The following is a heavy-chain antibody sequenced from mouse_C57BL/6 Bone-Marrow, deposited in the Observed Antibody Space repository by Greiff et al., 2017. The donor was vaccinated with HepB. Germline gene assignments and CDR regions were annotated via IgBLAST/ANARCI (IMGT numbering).Heavy chain of an antibody. D-gene: IGHD1-1*01. CDR3: ARALQDYYGSSYDY. CDR2: IDPSDSYT. CDR1: GYTFTSYW. J-gene: IGHJ2*01. V-gene: IGHV1-50*01. Sequence: VQLQQPGAELVKPGASVKLSCKASGYTFTSYWMQWVKQRPGQGLEWIGEIDPSDSYTNYNQKFKGKATLTVDTSSSTAYMQLSSLTSEDSAVYYCARALQDYYGSSYDYWGQGTTLTVSS.